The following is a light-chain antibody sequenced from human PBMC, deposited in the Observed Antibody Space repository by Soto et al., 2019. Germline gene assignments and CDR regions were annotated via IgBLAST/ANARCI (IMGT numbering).Light chain of an antibody. V-gene: IGKV1-5*03. CDR2: KAS. Sequence: DIQMTQSPSTLAASVGDRVTITCRASQSFGTWLAWYQQKPGKAPKLLIYKASSLRSWVPSRFSGSGSGTEFTLTSSSLPPDDFATYYCQQFSNNSWTFGQGTNVEIK. J-gene: IGKJ1*01. CDR1: QSFGTW. CDR3: QQFSNNSWT.